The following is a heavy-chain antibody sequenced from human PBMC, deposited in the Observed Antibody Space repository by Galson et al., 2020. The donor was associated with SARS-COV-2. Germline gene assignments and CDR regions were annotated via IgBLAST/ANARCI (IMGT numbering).Heavy chain of an antibody. J-gene: IGHJ4*02. CDR2: IYYSGST. V-gene: IGHV4-31*03. CDR1: GGSISSGGIY. CDR3: ARVRAAGDSFEN. D-gene: IGHD7-27*01. Sequence: SETLSLTCTVSGGSISSGGIYWSWIRQHPGKGLEWIGYIYYSGSTDYNPSLKSRSSISVDTSKNQFSLTLNSVTAADKAVYYCARVRAAGDSFENWGQGTLVTVSS.